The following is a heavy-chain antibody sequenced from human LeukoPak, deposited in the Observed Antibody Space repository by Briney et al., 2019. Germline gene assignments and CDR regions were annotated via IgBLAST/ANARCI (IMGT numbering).Heavy chain of an antibody. CDR2: INPNRGGT. CDR1: GYTFTGYY. J-gene: IGHJ5*02. D-gene: IGHD3-22*01. V-gene: IGHV1-2*02. Sequence: ASVKVSCKSSGYTFTGYYMHWVRQAPGQGLGWMGGINPNRGGTNYAQKFQGRVTMTRDTSISTAYMELSRLRSDDTAVYYCARGDDSSGYYRTGGGFDPWGQGTLVTVSS. CDR3: ARGDDSSGYYRTGGGFDP.